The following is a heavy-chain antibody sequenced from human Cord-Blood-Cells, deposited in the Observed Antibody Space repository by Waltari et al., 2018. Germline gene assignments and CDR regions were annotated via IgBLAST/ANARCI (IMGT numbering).Heavy chain of an antibody. V-gene: IGHV4-4*03. J-gene: IGHJ3*02. CDR2: IYHSGST. D-gene: IGHD3-22*01. Sequence: QVQLQESGPGLVKPPGTLSLTCAVSGGPISSSNWWSCGRKPPGRGLEWIGEIYHSGSTNYNPSLKSRVTISVDKSKNQFSLKLSSVTAADTAVYYCARASRYYDSSGYYAFDIWGQGTMVTVSS. CDR1: GGPISSSNW. CDR3: ARASRYYDSSGYYAFDI.